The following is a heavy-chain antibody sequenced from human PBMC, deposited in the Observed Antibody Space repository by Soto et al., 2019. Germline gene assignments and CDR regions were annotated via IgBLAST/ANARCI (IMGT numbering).Heavy chain of an antibody. CDR2: ISHDGNIK. CDR3: ARDYETSSAGYYYYGMDV. CDR1: GFTFRSYA. Sequence: QVQLVESGGSVVQPGGSLRLSCGASGFTFRSYALHWVRQAPGKGLEWVATISHDGNIKYYADSVKGRFAISRDNSMNAMFLQMDSLRPEDTARYYCARDYETSSAGYYYYGMDVWGHGTTVTVSS. J-gene: IGHJ6*02. D-gene: IGHD3-9*01. V-gene: IGHV3-30*09.